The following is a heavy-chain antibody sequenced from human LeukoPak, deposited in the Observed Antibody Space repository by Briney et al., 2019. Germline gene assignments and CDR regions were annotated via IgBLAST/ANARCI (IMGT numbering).Heavy chain of an antibody. Sequence: SQTLSLTCTVSGGSISSGSYYWSWIRQPAGKGLEWIGRIYTSGSTNYNPSLKSRVTISVDTSKNQFSLKLSSVTAADTAVYYCARLSGAVALYWGQGTLVTVSS. CDR1: GGSISSGSYY. V-gene: IGHV4-61*02. CDR2: IYTSGST. CDR3: ARLSGAVALY. J-gene: IGHJ4*02. D-gene: IGHD6-19*01.